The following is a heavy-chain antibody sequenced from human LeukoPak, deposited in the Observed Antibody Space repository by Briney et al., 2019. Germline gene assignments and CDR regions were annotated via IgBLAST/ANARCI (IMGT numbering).Heavy chain of an antibody. CDR3: ARNGGNSDYDY. D-gene: IGHD4-23*01. CDR2: IYHNGAT. CDR1: GGSISSSSSIC. Sequence: PSETLSLTCAVSGGSISSSSSICWTWVRQPPGEGLEWIGEIYHNGATNYNPSLKSRVTMLLDKPKNQFFLKLNSVTAADTAVYYCARNGGNSDYDYWGQGTLVTVSA. J-gene: IGHJ4*02. V-gene: IGHV4-4*02.